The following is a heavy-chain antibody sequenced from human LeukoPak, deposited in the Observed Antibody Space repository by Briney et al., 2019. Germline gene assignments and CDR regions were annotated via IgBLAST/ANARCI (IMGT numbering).Heavy chain of an antibody. V-gene: IGHV4-59*01. CDR1: GXSISTYY. CDR2: IYNSGST. J-gene: IGHJ4*02. CDR3: ARENSNSWYLDY. D-gene: IGHD6-13*01. Sequence: KSSETLSLTCTVSGXSISTYYWSWIRQPPGKGLEWIVYIYNSGSTNYNPSLKSRVTISVDTSKNQFSLKLSSVTAADTAVYYCARENSNSWYLDYWGQGTLVTVSS.